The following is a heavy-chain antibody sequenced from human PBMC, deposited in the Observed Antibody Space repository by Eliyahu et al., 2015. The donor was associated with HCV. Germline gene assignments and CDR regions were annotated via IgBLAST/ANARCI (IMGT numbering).Heavy chain of an antibody. D-gene: IGHD3-10*01. CDR1: XFSFGSYD. CDR3: AREMLRGEDAGFDI. V-gene: IGHV3-48*03. CDR2: ISRSGNTI. J-gene: IGHJ3*02. Sequence: EVQLVESGGGLXQPGXSLXLSCAASXFSFGSYDMNWVRQAPGKGXGXVSHISRSGNTIDYADSVKGRFTVSRDYATTSLYLQMNSLRAEDTALYYCAREMLRGEDAGFDIWGQGTMVTVSS.